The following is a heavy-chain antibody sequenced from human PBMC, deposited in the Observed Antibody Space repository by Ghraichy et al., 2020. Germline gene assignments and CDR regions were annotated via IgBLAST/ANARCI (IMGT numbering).Heavy chain of an antibody. CDR1: GFTFSSYG. Sequence: GSLRLSCAASGFTFSSYGMHWVRRAPGKGLEWVAVIWYDGSNKYYADSVKGRFTISRDNSKNTLYLQMNSLRAEDTAVYYCAREKQHYYYYGMDVWGQGTTVTVSS. J-gene: IGHJ6*02. D-gene: IGHD6-13*01. V-gene: IGHV3-33*01. CDR3: AREKQHYYYYGMDV. CDR2: IWYDGSNK.